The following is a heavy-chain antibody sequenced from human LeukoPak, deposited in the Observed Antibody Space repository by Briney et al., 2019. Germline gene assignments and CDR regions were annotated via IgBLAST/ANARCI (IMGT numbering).Heavy chain of an antibody. D-gene: IGHD3-22*01. CDR1: GGSISSSNW. CDR3: ARDNYDNSGYYFDY. V-gene: IGHV4-4*02. CDR2: IYHNGRT. Sequence: PSGTLSLTCAVSGGSISSSNWWSWVRQPPGKGLEWIGEIYHNGRTNYTPSLKSRVTISVDKSKNQLSLKLSSVTAADTAVYYCARDNYDNSGYYFDYWGQGTLVTVSS. J-gene: IGHJ4*02.